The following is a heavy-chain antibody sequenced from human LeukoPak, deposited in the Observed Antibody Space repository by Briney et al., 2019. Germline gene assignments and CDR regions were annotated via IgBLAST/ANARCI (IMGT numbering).Heavy chain of an antibody. V-gene: IGHV3-23*01. J-gene: IGHJ4*02. Sequence: GGSLRLSCAASGFTVSSNYMSWVRQAPGKGLEWVSGISGSGVGGNTFYADSVKGRFTISRDDSKNTLYLQMNSLRAEDTAVYYCAKRISAYGYHFDYWGQGTLVTVSS. CDR2: ISGSGVGGNT. D-gene: IGHD5-12*01. CDR1: GFTVSSNY. CDR3: AKRISAYGYHFDY.